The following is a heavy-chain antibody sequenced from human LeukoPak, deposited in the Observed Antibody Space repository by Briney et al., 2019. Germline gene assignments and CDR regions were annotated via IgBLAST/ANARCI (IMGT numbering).Heavy chain of an antibody. CDR2: INHSGST. D-gene: IGHD1-7*01. J-gene: IGHJ4*02. CDR3: ARERNNWNSGGLDY. CDR1: GGSFSGYY. Sequence: SETLSLTCAVYGGSFSGYYWSWIRQPPGKGLEWIGEINHSGSTNYNPSLKSRVTISVDTSKNQFSLKLSSMTAADTAVYYCARERNNWNSGGLDYWGQGTLVTVSS. V-gene: IGHV4-34*01.